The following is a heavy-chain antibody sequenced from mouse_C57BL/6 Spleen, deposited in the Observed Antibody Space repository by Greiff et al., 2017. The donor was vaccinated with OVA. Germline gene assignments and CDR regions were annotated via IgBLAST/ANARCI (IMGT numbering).Heavy chain of an antibody. Sequence: QVQLQQPGAELVKPGASVKLSCKASGYTFTSYWMHWVKQRPGRGLEWIGRIDPNSGGTKYNEKFKSKATLTVDKPSSPAYMQLSSLTSEDSAVYYCARSRGYGFSRTYWYFDVWGTGTTVTVSS. CDR2: IDPNSGGT. CDR1: GYTFTSYW. CDR3: ARSRGYGFSRTYWYFDV. V-gene: IGHV1-72*01. D-gene: IGHD1-1*01. J-gene: IGHJ1*03.